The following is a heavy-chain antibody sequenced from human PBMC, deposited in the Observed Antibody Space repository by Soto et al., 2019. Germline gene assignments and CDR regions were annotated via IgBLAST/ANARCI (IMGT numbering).Heavy chain of an antibody. D-gene: IGHD5-12*01. J-gene: IGHJ4*02. Sequence: EVQLVESGGGLVKPGGSLRLSCAASGFTFSSYSMNWVRQAPGKGLEWVSSISSSSSYIYYADSVKGRFTISRDNAKNSLYLQMNSLRAEDTAVYYCARIFLAEMATIDYWGQGTLVTVSS. CDR3: ARIFLAEMATIDY. CDR1: GFTFSSYS. V-gene: IGHV3-21*01. CDR2: ISSSSSYI.